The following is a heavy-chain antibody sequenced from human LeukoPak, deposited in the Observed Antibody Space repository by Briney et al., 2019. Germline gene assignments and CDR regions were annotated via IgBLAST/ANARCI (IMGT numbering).Heavy chain of an antibody. J-gene: IGHJ4*02. CDR3: VRLRRNSDRSGFYDYDDN. CDR1: GFTFTSYS. Sequence: GGSLRLSCAASGFTFTSYSFNWVRQAPGKGLEWVSSINTVASYIYYADSVKGRFTISRDDADNSLYLQMNSLRAEDTAVYFCVRLRRNSDRSGFYDYDDNWGQGTLVTVSS. CDR2: INTVASYI. V-gene: IGHV3-21*01. D-gene: IGHD3-22*01.